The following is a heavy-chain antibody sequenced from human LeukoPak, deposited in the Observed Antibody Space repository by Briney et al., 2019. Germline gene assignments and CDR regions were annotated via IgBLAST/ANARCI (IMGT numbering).Heavy chain of an antibody. CDR2: IYYSGGT. V-gene: IGHV4-59*01. J-gene: IGHJ3*02. Sequence: SETLSLTCTVSGGSISSYYWSWIRQPPGKGLEWIGYIYYSGGTNYNPSLKSRVTISVDTSKNQFFLKLSSVTAADTAVYHCARSPYYYDSSGYYAFDIWGQGTMVTVSS. CDR3: ARSPYYYDSSGYYAFDI. D-gene: IGHD3-22*01. CDR1: GGSISSYY.